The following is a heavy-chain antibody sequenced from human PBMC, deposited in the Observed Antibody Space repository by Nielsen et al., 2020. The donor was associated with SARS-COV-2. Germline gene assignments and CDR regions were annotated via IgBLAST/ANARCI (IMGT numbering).Heavy chain of an antibody. CDR3: ARGTSRITIFGVVTRHGMDV. CDR1: GFTFIDYY. V-gene: IGHV3-11*01. CDR2: ISSSGSTI. D-gene: IGHD3-3*01. Sequence: SCAASGFTFIDYYMSWIRQAPGKGLEWVSYISSSGSTIYYADSVKGRFTISRDNAKNSLYLQMNSLRAEDTAVYYCARGTSRITIFGVVTRHGMDVWGQGTTVTVSS. J-gene: IGHJ6*02.